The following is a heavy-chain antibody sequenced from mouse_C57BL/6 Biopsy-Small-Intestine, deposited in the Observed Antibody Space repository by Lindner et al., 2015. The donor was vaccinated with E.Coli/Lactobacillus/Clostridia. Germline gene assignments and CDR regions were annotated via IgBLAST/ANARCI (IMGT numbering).Heavy chain of an antibody. CDR3: TTSGSSWFAY. CDR1: GFNIKDDY. D-gene: IGHD1-1*01. Sequence: VQLQESGAELVRPGASVKLSCTASGFNIKDDYMHWVKQRPEQGLEWIGWIDPENGDTEYASKFQGKATITADTSSNTAYLQLSSLTSEDTAVYYCTTSGSSWFAYWGQGTLVTVSA. CDR2: IDPENGDT. J-gene: IGHJ3*01. V-gene: IGHV14-4*01.